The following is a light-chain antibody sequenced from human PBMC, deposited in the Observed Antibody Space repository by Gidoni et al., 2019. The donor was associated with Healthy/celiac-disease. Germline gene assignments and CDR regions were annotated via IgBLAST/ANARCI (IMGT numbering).Light chain of an antibody. CDR3: QACDSSTLYF. CDR2: QDS. Sequence: SYEMTQPPSVSVSPGQTASITCSGDKLGDQYACWYQQKPGQSPVLVIYQDSKRPSGIPERFSGSNSGNTATLTISVTQAMDEADYYCQACDSSTLYFFGTGTKVTVL. J-gene: IGLJ1*01. V-gene: IGLV3-1*01. CDR1: KLGDQY.